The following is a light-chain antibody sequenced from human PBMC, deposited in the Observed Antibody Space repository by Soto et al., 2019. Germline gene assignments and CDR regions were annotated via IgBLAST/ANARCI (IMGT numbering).Light chain of an antibody. J-gene: IGKJ1*01. Sequence: IQMTQSPATLSASVGDSVTITCRASQSISHWLAWYQQKPGKAPKFLIYDASSLESGVPSRFSGSGSGTEFTLTISSLQPDDFATYYCQQYDSVLGTSCPRTKVDIK. CDR3: QQYDSVLGT. V-gene: IGKV1-5*01. CDR2: DAS. CDR1: QSISHW.